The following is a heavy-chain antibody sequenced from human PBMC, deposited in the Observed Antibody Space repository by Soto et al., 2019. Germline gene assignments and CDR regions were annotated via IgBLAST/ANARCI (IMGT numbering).Heavy chain of an antibody. J-gene: IGHJ4*02. Sequence: GESLKISCQGSGYSFASHWIGWVRQRPGKGLEWMGLIYPGDSDTRYSPSFRGQVTISADKSIGTAYLQWSSLRASDTAMYYCAREYSSGWYYFDYWGQGTLVTVSS. V-gene: IGHV5-51*01. CDR2: IYPGDSDT. CDR3: AREYSSGWYYFDY. CDR1: GYSFASHW. D-gene: IGHD6-19*01.